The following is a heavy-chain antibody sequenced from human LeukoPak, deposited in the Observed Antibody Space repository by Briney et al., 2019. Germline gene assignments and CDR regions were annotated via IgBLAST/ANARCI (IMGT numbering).Heavy chain of an antibody. J-gene: IGHJ4*02. D-gene: IGHD3-22*01. CDR3: ARDTDAGFPYYYDSSGYPPDY. CDR2: TNSDGTTT. CDR1: GFTFSSFW. V-gene: IGHV3-74*01. Sequence: GGSLRLSCAASGFTFSSFWMHWVRQAPGKGLVWVSHTNSDGTTTDYADSVRGRFTISRDNAKNTLYLQMNDLTVEDTAVYYCARDTDAGFPYYYDSSGYPPDYWGQGTLVTVSS.